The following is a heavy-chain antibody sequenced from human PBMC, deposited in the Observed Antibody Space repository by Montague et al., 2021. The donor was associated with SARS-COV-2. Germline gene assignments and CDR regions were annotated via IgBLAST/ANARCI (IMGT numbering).Heavy chain of an antibody. D-gene: IGHD1-1*01. CDR3: TSGRKGNYNVMDV. V-gene: IGHV6-1*01. J-gene: IGHJ6*02. CDR2: TYYRSKWYN. Sequence: CAISGDSVSSNSATWNWVRQSPSRGLEWLGRTYYRSKWYNDYAVSVRGRVTINPDTSKNRFSLQLNSVTPEDTAIYYCTSGRKGNYNVMDVWGQGTTVTVSS. CDR1: GDSVSSNSAT.